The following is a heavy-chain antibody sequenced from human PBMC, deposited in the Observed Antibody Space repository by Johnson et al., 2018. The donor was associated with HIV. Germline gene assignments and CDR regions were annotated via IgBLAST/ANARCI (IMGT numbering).Heavy chain of an antibody. CDR3: AREPMDCGGDCWGAFDI. V-gene: IGHV3-9*01. Sequence: EVQLVESGGGVVQPGRSLRLSCAASGFTFDDYAMHWVRQAPGKGLEWVSGISWNSGSIGYADSVKGRFTISRDNAKNSLYLQMKSLRAEDTALYYCAREPMDCGGDCWGAFDIWGQGTMVTVSS. CDR2: ISWNSGSI. J-gene: IGHJ3*02. CDR1: GFTFDDYA. D-gene: IGHD2-21*02.